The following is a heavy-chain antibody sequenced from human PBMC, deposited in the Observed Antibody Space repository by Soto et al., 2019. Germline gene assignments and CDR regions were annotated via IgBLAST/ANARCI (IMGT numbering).Heavy chain of an antibody. V-gene: IGHV3-30*18. J-gene: IGHJ4*02. CDR1: GFTFSSYG. CDR2: ISYDGSNK. CDR3: AKDTNRQTDYGDYLGTLY. Sequence: GGSLRLSCAASGFTFSSYGMHWVRQAPGKGLEWVAVISYDGSNKYYADSVKGRFTISRDNSKNTLYLQMNSLRAEDTAVYYCAKDTNRQTDYGDYLGTLYWGQGTLVTVSS. D-gene: IGHD4-17*01.